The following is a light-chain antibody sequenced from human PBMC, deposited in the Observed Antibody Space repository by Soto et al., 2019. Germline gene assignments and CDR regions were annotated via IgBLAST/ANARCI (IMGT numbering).Light chain of an antibody. CDR3: QQRKHWPPLT. V-gene: IGKV3-11*01. CDR2: DAS. J-gene: IGKJ4*01. CDR1: HSVDIY. Sequence: EVVLTQSPVTLALSPGDRATLSCRTSHSVDIYLAWYEQKPGQAPRLLIYDASNRATGIPARFSGSGSGTDFTLTISSLEPEHFAVYYCQQRKHWPPLTFGGGTKVELK.